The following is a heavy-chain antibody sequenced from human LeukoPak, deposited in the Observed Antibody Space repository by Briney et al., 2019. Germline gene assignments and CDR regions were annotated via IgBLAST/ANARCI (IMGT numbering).Heavy chain of an antibody. CDR2: ISGDGGST. CDR3: AKTSTNYYDSSEFGY. D-gene: IGHD3-22*01. V-gene: IGHV3-43*02. CDR1: GFPFYDYA. Sequence: PGGALRLSCAAPGFPFYDYALHWVRQAPGEGLEGVSLISGDGGSTYYADSVKGRFTISRDNSKNSLYLQMNSLRTEDTALYYCAKTSTNYYDSSEFGYWGQGTLVTVSS. J-gene: IGHJ4*02.